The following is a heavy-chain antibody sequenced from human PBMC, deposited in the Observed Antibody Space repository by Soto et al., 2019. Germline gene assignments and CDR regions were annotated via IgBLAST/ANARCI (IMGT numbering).Heavy chain of an antibody. D-gene: IGHD3-22*01. J-gene: IGHJ3*02. CDR1: GYTFTSYG. CDR2: ISAYNGNT. CDR3: AILGYDSSGYYSPDGFDI. Sequence: ASVKVSCKASGYTFTSYGISWVRQAPGQGLEWMGWISAYNGNTNYAQKLQGRVTMTTDTSTSTAYMELRSLRSDDTAVYYCAILGYDSSGYYSPDGFDIWGQGTMVTVSS. V-gene: IGHV1-18*04.